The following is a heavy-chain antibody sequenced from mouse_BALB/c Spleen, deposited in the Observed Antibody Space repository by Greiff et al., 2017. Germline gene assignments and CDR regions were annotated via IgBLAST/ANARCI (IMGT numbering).Heavy chain of an antibody. D-gene: IGHD3-3*01. V-gene: IGHV1S41*01. CDR1: GYTFTSYW. CDR3: AGLAWFAY. Sequence: DLVKPGASVKLSCKASGYTFTSYWINWIKQRPGQGLEWIGRIAPGSGSTYYNEMFKGKATLTVDTSSSTAYIQLSSLSSEDSAVYFCAGLAWFAYWGQGTLVTVS. J-gene: IGHJ3*01. CDR2: IAPGSGST.